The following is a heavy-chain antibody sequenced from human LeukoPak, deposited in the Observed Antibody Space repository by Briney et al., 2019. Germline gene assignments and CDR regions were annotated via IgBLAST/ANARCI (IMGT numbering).Heavy chain of an antibody. J-gene: IGHJ4*02. D-gene: IGHD4-11*01. V-gene: IGHV4-59*08. CDR2: IYYSGST. CDR3: ARQGPLTTAVTTRTNPFDY. CDR1: GGSISSSY. Sequence: SETLSLTCTVSGGSISSSYWSWIRQPPGKGLEWIGYIYYSGSTNYNPSLKSRVTISADTSKNQFSLKLNSVTAADTAVYYCARQGPLTTAVTTRTNPFDYWGQGTLVTVSS.